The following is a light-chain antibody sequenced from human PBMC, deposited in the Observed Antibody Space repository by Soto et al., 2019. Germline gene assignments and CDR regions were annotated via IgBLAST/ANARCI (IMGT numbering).Light chain of an antibody. J-gene: IGKJ1*01. CDR2: WAS. CDR1: QTVLYSSSNKNY. V-gene: IGKV4-1*01. CDR3: QQYYSSPT. Sequence: DIVMTQSPDSLAVSLGERATTNCKSSQTVLYSSSNKNYLAWYQQKPGQPPKLLIYWASTRESGVPDRFSGSGSATDFTLTISSLQAEDVAVYYCQQYYSSPTFGQGTKVEIK.